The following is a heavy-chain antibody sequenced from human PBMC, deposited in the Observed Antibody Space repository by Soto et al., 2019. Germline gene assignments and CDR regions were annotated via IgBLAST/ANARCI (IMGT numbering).Heavy chain of an antibody. CDR3: AKDRGPRRLWLIDPFDY. CDR1: GFTFSIYA. J-gene: IGHJ4*02. CDR2: ISYDGTKT. Sequence: QVQLVESGGGVVQPGRSLRVSCAASGFTFSIYAMHWVRQAPGTGLEWVAVISYDGTKTYYADSVKGRFTISRDNSKNTVYLQMNSLRDEDTAGYYCAKDRGPRRLWLIDPFDYWGQGSLVTVSP. V-gene: IGHV3-30*18. D-gene: IGHD3-10*01.